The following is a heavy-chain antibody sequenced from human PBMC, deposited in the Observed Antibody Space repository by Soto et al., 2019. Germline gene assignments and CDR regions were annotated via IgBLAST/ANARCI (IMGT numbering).Heavy chain of an antibody. CDR3: ARDRRCGYNCVDI. CDR2: TYYRSKWYN. V-gene: IGHV6-1*01. D-gene: IGHD5-12*01. Sequence: SQTPSLTCAISGDSVSSNSAAWNWVRQSPSRGLEWLGRTYYRSKWYNDYAVSVKSRITINPDTSKNQFSLQLNSVTPEDTAVNHCARDRRCGYNCVDIWGRGNLVTVSS. CDR1: GDSVSSNSAA. J-gene: IGHJ2*01.